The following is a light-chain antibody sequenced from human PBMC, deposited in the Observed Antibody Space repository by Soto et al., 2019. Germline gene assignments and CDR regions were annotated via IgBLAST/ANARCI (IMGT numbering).Light chain of an antibody. J-gene: IGKJ2*01. V-gene: IGKV3-20*01. CDR1: QSVSSSY. Sequence: EIVLTQSPGTLSLSPGERATLSCRASQSVSSSYLAWYQQKPGQAPRLLIYGASSRATGIPDRFSGSGSGTDFPLTISRLEPAGFAVYYCQQYPGYTFGQGTKLEIK. CDR3: QQYPGYT. CDR2: GAS.